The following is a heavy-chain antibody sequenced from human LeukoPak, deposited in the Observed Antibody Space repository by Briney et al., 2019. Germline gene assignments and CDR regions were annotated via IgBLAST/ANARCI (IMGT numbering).Heavy chain of an antibody. CDR3: ARGAPPDS. J-gene: IGHJ4*02. CDR2: IYNSGST. V-gene: IGHV4-31*03. CDR1: GASFNTGDYY. Sequence: SQTLSLTCIVSGASFNTGDYYWNWIRQHPGKGLEWIGYIYNSGSTYYNPSLKSRVTISVDTSKNHFSLRLTSVTAADSAVYYCARGAPPDSWGEGTLVTVSS.